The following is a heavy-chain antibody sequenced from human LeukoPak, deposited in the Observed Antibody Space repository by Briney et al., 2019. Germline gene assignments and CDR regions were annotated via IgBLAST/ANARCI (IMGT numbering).Heavy chain of an antibody. Sequence: GSLRLSCAASGFTFSSYAMHWVRQAPGKGLEWVAVISYDGSNKYYADSVKGRFTISRDNSENTLYLQMNSLRAEDTAVYYCARLSLPGKYSSSWYGVDYWGQGTLVTVSS. D-gene: IGHD6-13*01. CDR3: ARLSLPGKYSSSWYGVDY. J-gene: IGHJ4*02. CDR1: GFTFSSYA. CDR2: ISYDGSNK. V-gene: IGHV3-30-3*01.